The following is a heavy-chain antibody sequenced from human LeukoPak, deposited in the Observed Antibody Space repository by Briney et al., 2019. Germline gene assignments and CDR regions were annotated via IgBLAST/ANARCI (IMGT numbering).Heavy chain of an antibody. CDR3: ASQIARDY. D-gene: IGHD6-6*01. V-gene: IGHV3-30-3*01. CDR2: ISYDGSNK. Sequence: GGSLRLSCAVSGFTFSSYAMHWVRQAPGKGLEWVAVISYDGSNKYYADSVKGRFTISRDNSKNTLYLQMNSLRAEDTAVYYCASQIARDYWGQGTLVTVSS. J-gene: IGHJ4*02. CDR1: GFTFSSYA.